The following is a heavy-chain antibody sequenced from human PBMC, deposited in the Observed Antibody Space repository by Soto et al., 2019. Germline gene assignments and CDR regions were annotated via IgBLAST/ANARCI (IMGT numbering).Heavy chain of an antibody. CDR3: AAGRFGY. CDR2: ISYDGSNK. CDR1: GFTFSSYG. J-gene: IGHJ4*02. Sequence: GGSLRLSCAASGFTFSSYGMHWVRQAPGKGLEWVAVISYDGSNKYYADSVKGRFTISRDNSKNTLYLQMNSLRAEDTAVYYCAAGRFGYWGQGTLVTVSS. V-gene: IGHV3-30*03. D-gene: IGHD1-26*01.